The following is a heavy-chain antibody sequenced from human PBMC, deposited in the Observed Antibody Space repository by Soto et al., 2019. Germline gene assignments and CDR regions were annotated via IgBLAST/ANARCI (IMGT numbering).Heavy chain of an antibody. CDR3: ARHGQYQLLWSYYYYYYMDV. D-gene: IGHD2-2*01. J-gene: IGHJ6*03. CDR2: IYYSGST. CDR1: GGSISSYY. V-gene: IGHV4-59*08. Sequence: SETLSLTCTVSGGSISSYYWSWIRQPPGKGLEWIGYIYYSGSTNYNPSLKSRVTISVDTSKNQFSLKLSSVTAADTAVYYCARHGQYQLLWSYYYYYYMDVWGKGTTVTVSS.